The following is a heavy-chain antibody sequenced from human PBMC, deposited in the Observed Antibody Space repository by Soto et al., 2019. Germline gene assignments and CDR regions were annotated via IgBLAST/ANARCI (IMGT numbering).Heavy chain of an antibody. J-gene: IGHJ4*02. CDR1: GFTFSSYA. CDR2: ISGSGGSI. CDR3: AKVHGSGNYHNFPDY. Sequence: GGSLRLSCAASGFTFSSYAISWVRQAPGKGLGWVSLISGSGGSIYYADSVKGRFTISRDNSKNTLYLQMNSLRAEDTAVYYCAKVHGSGNYHNFPDYWGQGTLVTVSS. V-gene: IGHV3-23*01. D-gene: IGHD3-10*01.